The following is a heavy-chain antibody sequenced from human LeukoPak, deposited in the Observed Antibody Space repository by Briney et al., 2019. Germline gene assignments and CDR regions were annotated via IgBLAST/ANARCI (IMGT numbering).Heavy chain of an antibody. CDR3: AREGLARLVAFDI. Sequence: GSLSLSCAASGFTFSSYSMNWVRQAPGKGLEWVSSISSSSSYIYYADSVKGRFTISRDNAKNSLYLQMNSLRAEDTAVYYCAREGLARLVAFDIWGQGTMVTVSS. CDR2: ISSSSSYI. V-gene: IGHV3-21*01. CDR1: GFTFSSYS. J-gene: IGHJ3*02. D-gene: IGHD2-2*01.